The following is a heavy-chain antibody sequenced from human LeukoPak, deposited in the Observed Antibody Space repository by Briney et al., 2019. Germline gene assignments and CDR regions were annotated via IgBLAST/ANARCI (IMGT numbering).Heavy chain of an antibody. CDR2: IYYSGST. J-gene: IGHJ4*02. CDR3: ASSDYYGSGRGIDY. D-gene: IGHD3-10*01. CDR1: GGSISNYY. Sequence: SETLSLTCTVSGGSISNYYWSWIRQPPGKGLEWIGYIYYSGSTNYNPSLKSRVTISVDRSKNQFSLKLSSVTAADTAVYYCASSDYYGSGRGIDYWGQGTLVTVSS. V-gene: IGHV4-59*12.